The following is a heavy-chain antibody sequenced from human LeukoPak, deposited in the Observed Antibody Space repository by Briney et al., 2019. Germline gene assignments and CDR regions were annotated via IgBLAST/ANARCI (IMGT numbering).Heavy chain of an antibody. V-gene: IGHV5-51*01. CDR2: IYPDDSDT. CDR1: GYSFSYSW. CDR3: ARLGAANSKAFDI. D-gene: IGHD1-26*01. Sequence: GESLKISCEASGYSFSYSWIGWVRQGPGKGLEWMGIIYPDDSDTKKTPSFQGRVTIPADKSLSITYLQWDNLKASDTAMYYCARLGAANSKAFDIWGQGTMVTVSS. J-gene: IGHJ3*02.